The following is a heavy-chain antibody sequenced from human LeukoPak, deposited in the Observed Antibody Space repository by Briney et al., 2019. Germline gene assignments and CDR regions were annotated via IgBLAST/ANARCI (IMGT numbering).Heavy chain of an antibody. V-gene: IGHV3-9*01. CDR2: ISWNSGSI. D-gene: IGHD1-26*01. Sequence: PGGSLRLSCAASGFTFDDYAMHWVRQAPGKGLEWVSGISWNSGSIGYADSVKGRFTISRDNAKDSLYLQMNSLRAEDTAVYYCARDRVGATLVGRRENYYYMDVWGKGTTVTVSS. J-gene: IGHJ6*03. CDR1: GFTFDDYA. CDR3: ARDRVGATLVGRRENYYYMDV.